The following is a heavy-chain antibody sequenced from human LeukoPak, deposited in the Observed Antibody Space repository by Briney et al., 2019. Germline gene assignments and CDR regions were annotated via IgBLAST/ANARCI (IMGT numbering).Heavy chain of an antibody. CDR2: ISNSGTTT. CDR3: TRGAAAGIMGWFDP. V-gene: IGHV3-11*04. Sequence: GGSLRLSCAASGFTFSDYYMTWIRQAPGEGLEWVSCISNSGTTTYYADSVKGRFTISRDNAKNSLYLQMNSLTADDTAIYLCTRGAAAGIMGWFDPWGQGTLVTVSS. D-gene: IGHD6-13*01. CDR1: GFTFSDYY. J-gene: IGHJ5*02.